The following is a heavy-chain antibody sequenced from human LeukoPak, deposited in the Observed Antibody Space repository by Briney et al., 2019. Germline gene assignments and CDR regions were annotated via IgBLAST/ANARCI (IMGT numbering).Heavy chain of an antibody. J-gene: IGHJ4*02. Sequence: SETLSLTCAVYGGSFSGYYWSWIRQPPGKGLEWIGEINHSGSTNYNPSLKSRVTISVDTSKNQFSLKLSSVTAADTAVYYCARGSRVVRGVIIRALYFDYWGQGTLVTVSS. CDR3: ARGSRVVRGVIIRALYFDY. CDR1: GGSFSGYY. D-gene: IGHD3-10*01. V-gene: IGHV4-34*01. CDR2: INHSGST.